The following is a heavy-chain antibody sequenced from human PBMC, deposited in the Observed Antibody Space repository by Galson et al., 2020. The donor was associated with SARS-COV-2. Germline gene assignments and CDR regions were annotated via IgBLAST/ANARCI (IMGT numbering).Heavy chain of an antibody. J-gene: IGHJ4*02. CDR3: AKDEYYYDSSGYIPFDY. V-gene: IGHV3-23*03. Sequence: GESLKISCAASGFTFSSYAMSWVRQAPGKGLEWVSVIYSGGSTYYADSVKGRFTISRDNSKNTLYLQMNSLRAEDTAVYYCAKDEYYYDSSGYIPFDYWGQGTLVTVSS. CDR2: IYSGGST. CDR1: GFTFSSYA. D-gene: IGHD3-22*01.